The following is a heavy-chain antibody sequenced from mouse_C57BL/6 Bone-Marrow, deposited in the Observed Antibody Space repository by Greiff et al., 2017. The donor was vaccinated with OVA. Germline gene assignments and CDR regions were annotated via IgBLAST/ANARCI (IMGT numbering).Heavy chain of an antibody. CDR1: GYTFTDHT. V-gene: IGHV1-78*01. J-gene: IGHJ2*01. CDR2: IYPRDGST. CDR3: ARGDLDYDYDEKDKDFDY. D-gene: IGHD2-4*01. Sequence: QVQLQQSDAELVKPGASVKISCKASGYTFTDHTIHWMKQRPEQGLEWIGYIYPRDGSTKYNEKFKGKATLTADKSSSTAYMQRNSRTSEDSASYCCARGDLDYDYDEKDKDFDYWGQGTTLTVSS.